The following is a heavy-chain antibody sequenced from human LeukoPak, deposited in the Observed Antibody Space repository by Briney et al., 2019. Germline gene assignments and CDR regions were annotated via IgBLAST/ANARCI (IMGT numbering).Heavy chain of an antibody. CDR1: GFTLSRLG. CDR3: AQGEGFSWHVWWDH. J-gene: IGHJ4*02. V-gene: IGHV3-23*01. Sequence: PGGSLRLFWEAFGFTLSRLGMSWVRPAPGKGLEWVSAISASGGNTFYAASVPGRFTTSENTFRNALYLRMSRLRAENTAVYYWAQGEGFSWHVWWDHWGQGTLVTVSS. D-gene: IGHD3-16*01. CDR2: ISASGGNT.